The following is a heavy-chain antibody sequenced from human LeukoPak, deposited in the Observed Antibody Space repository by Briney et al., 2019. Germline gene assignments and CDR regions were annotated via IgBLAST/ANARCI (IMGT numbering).Heavy chain of an antibody. V-gene: IGHV1-46*01. J-gene: IGHJ4*02. D-gene: IGHD3-22*01. Sequence: GASVKVSCKASGYTFTSYYMHWLRQVPGQGLEWMGITNPSGGSTSYAQKFQGRVTMTRDTSTSTVYMELSSLRSEDTAVYYCARGYYYDSSGYYHFDYWGQGTLVTVSS. CDR3: ARGYYYDSSGYYHFDY. CDR1: GYTFTSYY. CDR2: TNPSGGST.